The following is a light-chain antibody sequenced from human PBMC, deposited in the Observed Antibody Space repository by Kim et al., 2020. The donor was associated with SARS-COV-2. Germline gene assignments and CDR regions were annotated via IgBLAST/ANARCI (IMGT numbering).Light chain of an antibody. Sequence: AHEGDRATITCRASQGISNYLAWYQQKPGKVPKLLIYATSALQSGFPSRFSGSGSGTDFTLTTTSLQPEDVAAYNCQQCKSAPWTFGQGTKVDIK. V-gene: IGKV1-27*01. CDR2: ATS. CDR3: QQCKSAPWT. J-gene: IGKJ1*01. CDR1: QGISNY.